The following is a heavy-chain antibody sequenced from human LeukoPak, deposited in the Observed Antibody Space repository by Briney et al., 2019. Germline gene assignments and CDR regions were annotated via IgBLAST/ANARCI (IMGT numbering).Heavy chain of an antibody. V-gene: IGHV4-59*11. CDR1: GGSISSHY. J-gene: IGHJ4*02. D-gene: IGHD2-8*01. CDR3: ARDDGSGYCTNGVCYKGGFDY. CDR2: IYYSGST. Sequence: SETLSLTCTVSGGSISSHYWSWIRQPPGVGLEWIGYIYYSGSTNYNPSRKSRVTISVDTSKNQFSLKLSSVTAADTAVYYCARDDGSGYCTNGVCYKGGFDYWGQGTLVTVSS.